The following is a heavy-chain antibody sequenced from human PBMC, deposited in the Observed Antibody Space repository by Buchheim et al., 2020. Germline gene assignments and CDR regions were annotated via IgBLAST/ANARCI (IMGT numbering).Heavy chain of an antibody. CDR2: IYYSGST. CDR3: ATGAGGYCSGGSCYYGDAFDI. Sequence: QLQLQESGPGLVKPSETLSLTCTVSGGSISSSSYYWGWIRQPPGKGLEWIGSIYYSGSTYYNPSLKSRVTISVDTSKNQFSLKLSSVTAADTAVYYCATGAGGYCSGGSCYYGDAFDIWGQGT. J-gene: IGHJ3*02. D-gene: IGHD2-15*01. V-gene: IGHV4-39*07. CDR1: GGSISSSSYY.